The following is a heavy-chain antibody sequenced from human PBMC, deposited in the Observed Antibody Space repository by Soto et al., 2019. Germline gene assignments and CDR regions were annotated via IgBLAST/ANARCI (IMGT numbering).Heavy chain of an antibody. V-gene: IGHV3-23*01. CDR3: AKQHDSSGYYPGY. J-gene: IGHJ4*02. D-gene: IGHD3-22*01. Sequence: GGSLRLSCAVSGFTFSSYAMSWVRQAPGKGLEWVSAISASGGTTYYADSVKGRFTISRDNSKNTLYLQMNSLRAEDTAVYYCAKQHDSSGYYPGYWGQGTLVTVSS. CDR2: ISASGGTT. CDR1: GFTFSSYA.